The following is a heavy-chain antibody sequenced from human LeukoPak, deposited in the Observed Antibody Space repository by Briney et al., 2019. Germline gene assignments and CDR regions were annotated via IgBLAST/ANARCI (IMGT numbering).Heavy chain of an antibody. Sequence: GGSLRLSCAASGFTFSSYGMHWVRQAPGKGLEWVAVIWYDGSNKYYADSVKGRFTISRDNAKNTLYLQMNSLRAEDTAVYYCAKERDWFDPWGQGTLVTVSS. V-gene: IGHV3-33*03. CDR2: IWYDGSNK. J-gene: IGHJ5*02. CDR3: AKERDWFDP. CDR1: GFTFSSYG.